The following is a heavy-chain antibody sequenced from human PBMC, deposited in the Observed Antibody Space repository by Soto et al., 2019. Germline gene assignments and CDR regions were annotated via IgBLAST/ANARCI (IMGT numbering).Heavy chain of an antibody. J-gene: IGHJ4*01. CDR1: GFSLTTYG. CDR2: ISSGSGPI. V-gene: IGHV3-48*02. Sequence: EVQLVESGGGLVQPGGSLRLSCAASGFSLTTYGMNWVRQAPGRGLEWVSYISSGSGPIYYADSVKGRFTISRDNHKNSLYLQMNSLRDEDTAVYYCARGFYYDGSGYSYYFDYWGHGTLVTVSS. D-gene: IGHD3-22*01. CDR3: ARGFYYDGSGYSYYFDY.